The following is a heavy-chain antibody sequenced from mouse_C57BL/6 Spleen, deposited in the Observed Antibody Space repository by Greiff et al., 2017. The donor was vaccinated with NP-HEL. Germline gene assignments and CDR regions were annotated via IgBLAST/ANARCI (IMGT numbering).Heavy chain of an antibody. CDR3: AREGGGNGEAMDY. CDR2: IDPSDSYT. Sequence: QVQLQQPGAELVMPGASVKLSCKASGYTFTSYWMHWVKQRPGQGLEWIGEIDPSDSYTNYNQKFKGKSTLTVDKSSSTAYMQLNSLTSEDSAVYYCAREGGGNGEAMDYWGQGTSVTVSS. J-gene: IGHJ4*01. V-gene: IGHV1-69*01. CDR1: GYTFTSYW.